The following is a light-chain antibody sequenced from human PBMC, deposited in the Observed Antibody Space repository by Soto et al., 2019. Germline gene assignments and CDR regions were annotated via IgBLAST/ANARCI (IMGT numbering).Light chain of an antibody. CDR3: QQFNSYPIT. V-gene: IGKV1-12*01. J-gene: IGKJ5*01. Sequence: DIQMTQSPSSVSASVGDRVTITCRASQGISSWLAWYQQKPGKAPKLLIYAASSVQSGVSSRFSGSGSGTDFTLTVTSLQPEDFATYFCQQFNSYPITFGQGTRLEIK. CDR1: QGISSW. CDR2: AAS.